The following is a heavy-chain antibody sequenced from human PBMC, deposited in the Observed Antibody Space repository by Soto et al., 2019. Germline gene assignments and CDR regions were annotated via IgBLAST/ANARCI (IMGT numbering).Heavy chain of an antibody. D-gene: IGHD3-3*01. Sequence: PGGSLRLSCSACGFTFSSYSIHWVRQSPWKGLEYVSHVSSDGVRIYYADSVKGRFTISRDNSKNMLYLQMSSLRPDDSAMYYCVKRRGSATYDFFDWGQGTLVTVCS. CDR3: VKRRGSATYDFFD. J-gene: IGHJ1*01. V-gene: IGHV3-64D*06. CDR2: VSSDGVRI. CDR1: GFTFSSYS.